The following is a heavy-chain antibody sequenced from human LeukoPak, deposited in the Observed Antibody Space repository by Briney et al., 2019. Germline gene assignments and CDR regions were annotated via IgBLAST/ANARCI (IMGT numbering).Heavy chain of an antibody. CDR3: ARDGGDFNY. CDR2: IKQDGSKY. D-gene: IGHD3-3*01. V-gene: IGHV3-7*01. Sequence: GGSLRLSCVASGFTFSSYWMSWVRQAPGKGLEWVANIKQDGSKYSYVDSVKGRFTISRDSAKNSLYLQMNSLRAEDTAVYYCARDGGDFNYWGQGTLVTVSS. J-gene: IGHJ4*02. CDR1: GFTFSSYW.